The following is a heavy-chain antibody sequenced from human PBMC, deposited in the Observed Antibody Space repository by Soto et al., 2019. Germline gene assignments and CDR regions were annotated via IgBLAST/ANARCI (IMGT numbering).Heavy chain of an antibody. CDR2: IYTSGST. Sequence: SETLSLTCTVSGGSISSYYWSWIRQPAGKGLEWIGRIYTSGSTNYNPSLKSRVTMSVDTSKNQFSLKLRSVTAADTAVYYCARFDYYDSSGYYGWFDPWGQGTLVTVSS. J-gene: IGHJ5*02. V-gene: IGHV4-4*07. CDR3: ARFDYYDSSGYYGWFDP. D-gene: IGHD3-22*01. CDR1: GGSISSYY.